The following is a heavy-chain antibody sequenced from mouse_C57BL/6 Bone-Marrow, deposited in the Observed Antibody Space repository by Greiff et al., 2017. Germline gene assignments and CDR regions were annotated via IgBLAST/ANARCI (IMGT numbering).Heavy chain of an antibody. CDR2: INPSSGYT. Sequence: QVQLQQSGAELAIPGASVKLSCKASGYTFTSYWMHWVKQRPGQGLEWIGYINPSSGYTKYNQKFKDKATLTADKSSSTAYMQLSSLTYEDSAVYYCARRQIATVVATYYFDDWGQGTTRTVSS. D-gene: IGHD1-1*01. CDR1: GYTFTSYW. J-gene: IGHJ2*01. CDR3: ARRQIATVVATYYFDD. V-gene: IGHV1-7*01.